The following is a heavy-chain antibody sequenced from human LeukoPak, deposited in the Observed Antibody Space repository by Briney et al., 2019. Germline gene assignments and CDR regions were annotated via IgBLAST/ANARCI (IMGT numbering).Heavy chain of an antibody. V-gene: IGHV3-48*01. CDR3: AKDGFLAATVTD. D-gene: IGHD4-17*01. Sequence: GGSLRLSCAASGFTFSSYSMNWVRQAPGKGLEWVSYISSSSSTIYYADSVKGRFTISRDNSKDTLYLLMNSLRAEDTATYYCAKDGFLAATVTDWGQGTLVTVSS. J-gene: IGHJ4*02. CDR2: ISSSSSTI. CDR1: GFTFSSYS.